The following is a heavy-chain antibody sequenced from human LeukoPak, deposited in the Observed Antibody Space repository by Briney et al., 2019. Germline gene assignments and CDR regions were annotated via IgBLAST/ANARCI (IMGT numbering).Heavy chain of an antibody. CDR2: IYYSGST. CDR1: GGSISSSSYY. V-gene: IGHV4-39*07. D-gene: IGHD6-13*01. J-gene: IGHJ4*02. Sequence: PSETLSLTCTVSGGSISSSSYYWGWIRQPPGKGLEWIGSIYYSGSTYYNPSLKSRVTISVDTSKNQFSLKLSSVTAADTAVYYCARDLAAEDPGYFDYWGQGTLVTVSS. CDR3: ARDLAAEDPGYFDY.